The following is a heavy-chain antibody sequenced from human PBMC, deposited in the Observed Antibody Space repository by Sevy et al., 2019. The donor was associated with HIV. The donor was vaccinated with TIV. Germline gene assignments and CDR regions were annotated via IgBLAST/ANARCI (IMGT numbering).Heavy chain of an antibody. CDR3: AKSYLPLIFGVHPAYFDY. V-gene: IGHV3-30*18. Sequence: GGSLRLSCAASGFTFSSYGMHWVRQAPGKGLEWVAVISYDGSNKYYADSVKGRFTISRDNSKNTLYLQMNSLRAEDTAVYYCAKSYLPLIFGVHPAYFDYGGQGTLVTVSS. J-gene: IGHJ4*02. D-gene: IGHD3-3*01. CDR1: GFTFSSYG. CDR2: ISYDGSNK.